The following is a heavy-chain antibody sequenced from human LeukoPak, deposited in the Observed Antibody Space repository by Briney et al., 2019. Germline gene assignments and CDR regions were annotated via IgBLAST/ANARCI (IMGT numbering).Heavy chain of an antibody. CDR2: INHSGST. CDR3: ARGVWQLTLGFRY. D-gene: IGHD3-16*01. V-gene: IGHV4-34*01. CDR1: GGSFSGYY. Sequence: KPSETLSLTCAVYGGSFSGYYWSWIRQPPGKGLEWIGEINHSGSTNYNPSLKSRVTISVDTSKNQFSLKLSSVTAADTAVYYCARGVWQLTLGFRYWGQGTLVTVSS. J-gene: IGHJ4*02.